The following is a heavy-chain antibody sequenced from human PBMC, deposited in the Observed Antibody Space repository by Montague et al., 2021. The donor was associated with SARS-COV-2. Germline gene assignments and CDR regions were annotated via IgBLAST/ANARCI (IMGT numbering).Heavy chain of an antibody. V-gene: IGHV4-34*01. Sequence: SETLSLTCAVYGASSSNYYWSWIRQSPGKGLEWVGEINHSGYTDYNPSLESRLTISLDSSKKQFSLKMTSVTAADTAIYYCASTPSYSFGFWAYWGQGTLVSGCS. J-gene: IGHJ4*02. CDR1: GASSSNYY. D-gene: IGHD3-16*02. CDR2: INHSGYT. CDR3: ASTPSYSFGFWAY.